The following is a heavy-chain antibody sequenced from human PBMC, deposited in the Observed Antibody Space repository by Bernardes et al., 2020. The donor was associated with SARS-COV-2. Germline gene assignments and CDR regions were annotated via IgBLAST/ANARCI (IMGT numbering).Heavy chain of an antibody. CDR3: AKDYDIATPGSDY. V-gene: IGHV3-23*01. CDR2: ISGSGGAT. D-gene: IGHD6-13*01. J-gene: IGHJ4*02. CDR1: GFTFSSYA. Sequence: GGSLRLSCAASGFTFSSYAMSWVRQAPGKGLEWVSSISGSGGATYYADSVKGRFTISRDNSKSTLFLQMSSLRAQDTAVYYCAKDYDIATPGSDYWGQGTLVTVSS.